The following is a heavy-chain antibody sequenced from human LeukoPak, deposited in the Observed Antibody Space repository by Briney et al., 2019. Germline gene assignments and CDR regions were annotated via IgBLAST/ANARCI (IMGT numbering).Heavy chain of an antibody. CDR1: GGTFSSYA. Sequence: AAVKVSCKSSGGTFSSYAISWVRQAPGQGLEWMGGIIPMFGTANYAQKFQGRVTITTDESTSTAYMELSSLRSEDTAVYYCARVRRVYYYDSSGPGWFDPWGQGTLVTVSS. J-gene: IGHJ5*02. D-gene: IGHD3-22*01. CDR2: IIPMFGTA. V-gene: IGHV1-69*05. CDR3: ARVRRVYYYDSSGPGWFDP.